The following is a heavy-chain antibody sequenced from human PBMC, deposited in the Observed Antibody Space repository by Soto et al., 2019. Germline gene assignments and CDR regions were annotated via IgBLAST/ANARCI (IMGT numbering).Heavy chain of an antibody. J-gene: IGHJ4*02. D-gene: IGHD5-18*01. Sequence: PGGSLRLSCAASGFTFSSFALSWVRQAPGKGLEWVSAISGTGDGTDYADSVKGRFTISRDNSKNTLYLHMNSLRAEDTAVYYCAGPGYSSQDYWGQGALVTVSS. CDR3: AGPGYSSQDY. V-gene: IGHV3-23*01. CDR1: GFTFSSFA. CDR2: ISGTGDGT.